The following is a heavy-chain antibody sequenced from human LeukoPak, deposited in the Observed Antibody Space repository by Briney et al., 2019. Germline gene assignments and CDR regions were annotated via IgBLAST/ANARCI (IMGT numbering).Heavy chain of an antibody. CDR3: ARVRVYCSGGSCPSAFWDY. Sequence: GASVKVSCKASGYTFTSYGISWVRQAPGQGLEWMGWISAYNGNTNYAQKLQGRVTMTTDTSTSTAYMELRSLRSDDTAVYYCARVRVYCSGGSCPSAFWDYWGQGTLVTVSS. V-gene: IGHV1-18*01. J-gene: IGHJ4*02. D-gene: IGHD2-15*01. CDR2: ISAYNGNT. CDR1: GYTFTSYG.